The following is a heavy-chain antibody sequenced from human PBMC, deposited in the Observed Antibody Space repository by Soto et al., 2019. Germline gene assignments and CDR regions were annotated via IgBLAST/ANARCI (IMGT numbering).Heavy chain of an antibody. V-gene: IGHV1-18*04. CDR2: ISAYNGNT. J-gene: IGHJ4*02. Sequence: QVQLVQSGAEVKKPGASVKVSCKASGYTFTSYGISWVRQAPGQGLEWMGWISAYNGNTNYAQKLQGIVTMAADPFTRTCYMKLRRPRSDDTAVYYWARDSGYSSSWYYDFWGQGTLVTVSS. CDR3: ARDSGYSSSWYYDF. D-gene: IGHD6-13*01. CDR1: GYTFTSYG.